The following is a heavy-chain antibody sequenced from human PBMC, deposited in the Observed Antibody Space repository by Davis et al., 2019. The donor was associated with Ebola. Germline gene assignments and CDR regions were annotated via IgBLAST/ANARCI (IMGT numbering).Heavy chain of an antibody. J-gene: IGHJ6*02. CDR1: GFTFSSYW. CDR2: INPDGSFT. Sequence: GESLKISCAASGFTFSSYWMHWVRQAPGKGLVWVSRINPDGSFTDYADSVKGRFSISRDSTSNTLYLQMNGLRAEDTAVYYCAKEDYSSSSRSDHSYFFGMDVWGQGTTVSVSS. D-gene: IGHD6-6*01. V-gene: IGHV3-74*01. CDR3: AKEDYSSSSRSDHSYFFGMDV.